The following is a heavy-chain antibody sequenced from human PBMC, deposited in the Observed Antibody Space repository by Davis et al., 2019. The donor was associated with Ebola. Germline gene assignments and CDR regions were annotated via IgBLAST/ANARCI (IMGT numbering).Heavy chain of an antibody. J-gene: IGHJ6*02. CDR2: IRSKANSYAT. Sequence: GESLKISCAGSGFTFTNAWMNWVRQVPGKGLEWVGRIRSKANSYATAYAASVKGRFTISRDDSKNTAYLQMNSLKTEDTAVYYCTRTSGSSYYYGMDVWGQGTTVTVSS. V-gene: IGHV3-73*01. CDR3: TRTSGSSYYYGMDV. D-gene: IGHD3-22*01. CDR1: GFTFTNAW.